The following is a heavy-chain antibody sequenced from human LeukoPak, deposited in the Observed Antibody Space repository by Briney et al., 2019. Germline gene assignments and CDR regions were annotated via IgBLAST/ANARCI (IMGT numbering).Heavy chain of an antibody. Sequence: HPGGSLRLSCGASGFTFSNYAMSWVRQAPGKGLEWVSAISGSGGSTYYADSVKGRFTISRDNSKNTLYLQMNSLRAEDTAVYYCAKARNWNDFDYWGQGTLVTVSS. D-gene: IGHD1-1*01. CDR1: GFTFSNYA. V-gene: IGHV3-23*01. CDR2: ISGSGGST. CDR3: AKARNWNDFDY. J-gene: IGHJ4*02.